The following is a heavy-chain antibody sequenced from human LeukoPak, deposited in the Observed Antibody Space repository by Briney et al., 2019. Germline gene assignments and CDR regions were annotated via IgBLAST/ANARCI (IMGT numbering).Heavy chain of an antibody. J-gene: IGHJ4*02. CDR1: GGSISSYY. D-gene: IGHD3-3*01. CDR2: IYYSGST. V-gene: IGHV4-59*01. CDR3: ARERTHYDFWSGYFDY. Sequence: SETLSLTCTVSGGSISSYYWSWIRQPPGKGLEGIGYIYYSGSTNYNLSLKSRVTISVDTSKNQFSLKLSSVTAADTAVYYCARERTHYDFWSGYFDYWGQGTLVTVSS.